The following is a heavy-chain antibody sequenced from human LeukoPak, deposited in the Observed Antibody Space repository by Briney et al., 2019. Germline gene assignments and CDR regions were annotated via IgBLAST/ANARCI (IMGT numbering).Heavy chain of an antibody. Sequence: SETLSLTCTVSGGSISSSSYYWGWIRQPPGKGLEWMGSIYYSGSTYYNPSLKSRVTISADTSKNQFSLRLSSVTAADTAVYYCARSLIGYDQSFDYWGQGSLVTVSS. J-gene: IGHJ4*02. D-gene: IGHD5-12*01. CDR3: ARSLIGYDQSFDY. CDR2: IYYSGST. V-gene: IGHV4-39*07. CDR1: GGSISSSSYY.